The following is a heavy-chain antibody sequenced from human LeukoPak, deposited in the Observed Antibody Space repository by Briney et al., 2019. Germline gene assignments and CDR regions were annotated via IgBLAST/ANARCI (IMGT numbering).Heavy chain of an antibody. Sequence: GGSLRLSCAASGFTFSSYAMHWVRQAPGKGLEWVAVISYDGSNKYYADSVKSRFTISRDNSKNTLYLQMNSLRAEDTAVYYCAKDYLHDSSGHFDYWGQGTLVTVSS. CDR2: ISYDGSNK. V-gene: IGHV3-30-3*01. D-gene: IGHD3-22*01. J-gene: IGHJ4*02. CDR3: AKDYLHDSSGHFDY. CDR1: GFTFSSYA.